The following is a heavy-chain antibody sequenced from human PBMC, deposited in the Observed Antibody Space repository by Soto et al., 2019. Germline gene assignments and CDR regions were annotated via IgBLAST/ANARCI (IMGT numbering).Heavy chain of an antibody. CDR1: GFTSSMYW. V-gene: IGHV3-74*01. Sequence: GGSLRLSCVVSGFTSSMYWMHWVRQVPGQSPFWVSRISDDGTTTNYADSVRGRFTISRDNSKNTLYLQMNNLKPDDTAICTRGPRADSSGTGAHWGQGTPVTVSS. CDR3: GPRADSSGTGAH. CDR2: ISDDGTTT. D-gene: IGHD1-26*01. J-gene: IGHJ4*02.